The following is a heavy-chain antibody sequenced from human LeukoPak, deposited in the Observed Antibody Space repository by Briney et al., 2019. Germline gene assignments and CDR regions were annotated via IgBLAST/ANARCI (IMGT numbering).Heavy chain of an antibody. D-gene: IGHD2-2*01. CDR3: ARDSGVVAPDLDY. V-gene: IGHV3-33*08. CDR2: IWYDGSNK. Sequence: GGSLRLSCAASGFTFSSYAMHWVRQAPGKGLEWVAVIWYDGSNKYYADSVKGRSTISRDDAKNTLSLQMNSLRAEDTAVYYCARDSGVVAPDLDYWGQGTQVAVSS. CDR1: GFTFSSYA. J-gene: IGHJ4*02.